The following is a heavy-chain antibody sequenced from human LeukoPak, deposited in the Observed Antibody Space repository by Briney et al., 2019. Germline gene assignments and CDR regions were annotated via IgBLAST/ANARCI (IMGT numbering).Heavy chain of an antibody. CDR1: GGSVSSDNYY. V-gene: IGHV4-61*02. Sequence: PSQTLSLTCTVSGGSVSSDNYYWSWIRQPAGKGLEWIGRIYPSGSTNYNPSLKSRVTISIDTSENQFSLKLSSVTAADTAVYYCARYFDYWGQGTLVTVSS. CDR3: ARYFDY. CDR2: IYPSGST. J-gene: IGHJ4*02.